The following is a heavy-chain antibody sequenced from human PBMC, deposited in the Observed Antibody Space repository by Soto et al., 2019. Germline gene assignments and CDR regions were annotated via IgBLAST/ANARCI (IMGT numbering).Heavy chain of an antibody. CDR1: VFTFSSYA. CDR2: ISGSGGST. Sequence: GGTLRLSCPASVFTFSSYAMSWVRQAPGKGLEWVSAISGSGGSTYYADSVKGRFTISRDNSKNTLYLQMNSLRAEDTAVYYCAKDQLWFGEPQQIDAFDIWGQGTMVTVS. D-gene: IGHD3-10*01. J-gene: IGHJ3*02. CDR3: AKDQLWFGEPQQIDAFDI. V-gene: IGHV3-23*01.